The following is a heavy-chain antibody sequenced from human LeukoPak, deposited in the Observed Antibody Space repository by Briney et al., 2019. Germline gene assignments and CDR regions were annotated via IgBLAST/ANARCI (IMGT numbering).Heavy chain of an antibody. V-gene: IGHV1-8*02. CDR3: ARTGGPVGATAAYYFDY. D-gene: IGHD1-26*01. J-gene: IGHJ4*02. CDR2: MNPNSGNT. CDR1: GYTFTSYG. Sequence: ASVKVSCKASGYTFTSYGISWVRQAPGQGLEWMGWMNPNSGNTGYAQKFQGRVTMTRNTSISTAYMELSSLRSEDTAVYYCARTGGPVGATAAYYFDYWGQGTLVTVSS.